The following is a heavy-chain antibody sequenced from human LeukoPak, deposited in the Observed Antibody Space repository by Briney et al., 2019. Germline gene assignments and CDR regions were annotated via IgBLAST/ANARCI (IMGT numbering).Heavy chain of an antibody. CDR1: GGSISSYY. D-gene: IGHD2-2*01. CDR2: IYYSGST. CDR3: ARNPKYADDAFDI. V-gene: IGHV4-59*01. Sequence: SETLSLTCTVSGGSISSYYWSWIRQPPGKGLEWIGYIYYSGSTNYNPSLKSRVTISVDTSKNQFSLKLSSVTAADTAVYYCARNPKYADDAFDIWGQGTMVTVSS. J-gene: IGHJ3*02.